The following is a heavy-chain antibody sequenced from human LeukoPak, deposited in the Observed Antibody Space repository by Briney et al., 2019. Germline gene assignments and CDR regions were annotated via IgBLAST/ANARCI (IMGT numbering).Heavy chain of an antibody. CDR3: ARSYDFWSGPPFDP. CDR2: INPNSCGT. D-gene: IGHD3-3*01. J-gene: IGHJ5*02. Sequence: GASVNVSCKASGYTFTGRYMHGVRQAPGQGLEGMGWINPNSCGTKYAQKFQGRVTLTRDTSISTAYMELSRLRCDDTAVYYCARSYDFWSGPPFDPWGQGALVTVSS. V-gene: IGHV1-2*02. CDR1: GYTFTGRY.